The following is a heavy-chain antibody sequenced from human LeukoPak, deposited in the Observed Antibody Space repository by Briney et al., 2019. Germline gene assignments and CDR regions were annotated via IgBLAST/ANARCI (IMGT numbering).Heavy chain of an antibody. Sequence: GASVKVSCKASGYTFTSYDINWVRQATGQGLEWMGWMNPNSGNTGYAQKFQGRVTITRNTSISTAYMELSSLRSEDTAVYYCARGWWEFLEWSNLNYYYYMDVWGKGTTVTVSS. V-gene: IGHV1-8*03. D-gene: IGHD3-3*01. CDR1: GYTFTSYD. J-gene: IGHJ6*03. CDR3: ARGWWEFLEWSNLNYYYYMDV. CDR2: MNPNSGNT.